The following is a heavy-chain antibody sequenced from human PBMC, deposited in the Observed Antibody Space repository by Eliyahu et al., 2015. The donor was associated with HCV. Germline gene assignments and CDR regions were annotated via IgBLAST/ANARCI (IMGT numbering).Heavy chain of an antibody. D-gene: IGHD4-23*01. V-gene: IGHV3-66*01. CDR2: IYSGGST. Sequence: EVQLVESGGGLAQPGGSLRLSCAASGFTVSSSYMXWVRQAPGKGLEWVSVIYSGGSTYYADSVKGRFTISRDNSKNTLYLQMNSLRAEDTAVYYCAREGWVTTMVGYWGQGSLVTVSS. J-gene: IGHJ4*02. CDR1: GFTVSSSY. CDR3: AREGWVTTMVGY.